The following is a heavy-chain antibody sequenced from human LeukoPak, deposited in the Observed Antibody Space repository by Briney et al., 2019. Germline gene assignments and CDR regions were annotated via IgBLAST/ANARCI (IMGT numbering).Heavy chain of an antibody. Sequence: GGSLRLSCEASGFTFNNYWMHWVRQVPGEGLVWVSYINSDGSSTSYADSVKGRFTVSRGNAKNTLYLLMSNLRAEDTAVYYCARVTVSGWYTALDYWGQGTLVSVSS. V-gene: IGHV3-74*01. J-gene: IGHJ4*02. CDR1: GFTFNNYW. CDR2: INSDGSST. D-gene: IGHD6-19*01. CDR3: ARVTVSGWYTALDY.